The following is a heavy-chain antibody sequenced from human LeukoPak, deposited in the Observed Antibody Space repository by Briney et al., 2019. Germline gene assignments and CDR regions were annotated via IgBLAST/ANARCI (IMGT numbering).Heavy chain of an antibody. CDR3: ARGRAMGGSYMDV. V-gene: IGHV4-4*09. Sequence: PSETLSLTCTVPGGSISSYYWSWIRQPPGKGLEWIGYIYTSGSTNYNPSLKSRVTISVDTSKNQFSLKLSSVTAADTAVYYCARGRAMGGSYMDVWGKGTTVTVSS. J-gene: IGHJ6*03. CDR1: GGSISSYY. D-gene: IGHD3-16*01. CDR2: IYTSGST.